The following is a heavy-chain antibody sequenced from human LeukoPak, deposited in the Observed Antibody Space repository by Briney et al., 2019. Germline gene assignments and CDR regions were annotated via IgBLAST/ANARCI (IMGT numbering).Heavy chain of an antibody. CDR1: GGSLNNYF. D-gene: IGHD2-15*01. J-gene: IGHJ4*02. Sequence: SETLSLTCTVSGGSLNNYFWSWIRQPPGKGLEWIGYIFYSGSTNYNPSLKSRVTISVDTSKNQFSLKLSSVTAADTAVYYCARGSSGGFDYWGQGTLVTVSS. CDR3: ARGSSGGFDY. V-gene: IGHV4-59*12. CDR2: IFYSGST.